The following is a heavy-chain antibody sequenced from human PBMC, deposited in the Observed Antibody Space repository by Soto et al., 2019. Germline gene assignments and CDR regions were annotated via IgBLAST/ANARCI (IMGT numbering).Heavy chain of an antibody. CDR1: GYTFTSYG. J-gene: IGHJ6*02. CDR2: ISAYNGNT. D-gene: IGHD6-13*01. Sequence: EASVKVSCKASGYTFTSYGISWVRQAPGQGLEWMGWISAYNGNTNYAQKLQGRVTMTTDTSTSTAYMELRSLRSDDTAVYYCARDGSSWHYYYYYGMDVWGQGTTVTVSS. V-gene: IGHV1-18*04. CDR3: ARDGSSWHYYYYYGMDV.